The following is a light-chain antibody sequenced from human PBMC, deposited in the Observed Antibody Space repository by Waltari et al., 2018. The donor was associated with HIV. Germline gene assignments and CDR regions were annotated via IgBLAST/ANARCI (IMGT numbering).Light chain of an antibody. Sequence: QSVLTQPPSASGTPGQRVTISCSGSISNIGSNTVNWYQQLPGTAPKLLIYTTNQRPSGVPDRFAGSKSGASASLAISGLQSDDEADDDCATWDDSLNGPVFGGGTKLTVL. V-gene: IGLV1-44*01. CDR3: ATWDDSLNGPV. CDR2: TTN. CDR1: ISNIGSNT. J-gene: IGLJ3*02.